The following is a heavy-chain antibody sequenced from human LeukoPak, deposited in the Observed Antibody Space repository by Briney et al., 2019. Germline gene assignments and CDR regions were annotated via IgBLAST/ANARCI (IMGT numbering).Heavy chain of an antibody. J-gene: IGHJ4*02. Sequence: SETLSLTCTVSGGSISSTSYYWGWIRQPPGKGLEWIGSISYSGTTYYNPSLKSRVTISVDTSKNQFSLKLNSVTAADTAVYYCARRIVAYYSDTHYFDYWGQGTLVTVSS. CDR2: ISYSGTT. V-gene: IGHV4-39*07. CDR1: GGSISSTSYY. CDR3: ARRIVAYYSDTHYFDY. D-gene: IGHD3-22*01.